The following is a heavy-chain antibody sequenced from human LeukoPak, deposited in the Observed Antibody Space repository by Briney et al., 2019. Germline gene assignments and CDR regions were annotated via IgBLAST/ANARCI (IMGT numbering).Heavy chain of an antibody. CDR2: INHSRST. CDR3: ASFAGFFDY. Sequence: PSETLSLTCAVYGGSFSGYYWSWLRQPPGRGLEWIGEINHSRSTNYNPSLKSRVTISVDTSKNQFSLKLSSVTAADTAVYYCASFAGFFDYWGQGTLVTVSS. J-gene: IGHJ4*02. V-gene: IGHV4-34*01. CDR1: GGSFSGYY. D-gene: IGHD3-9*01.